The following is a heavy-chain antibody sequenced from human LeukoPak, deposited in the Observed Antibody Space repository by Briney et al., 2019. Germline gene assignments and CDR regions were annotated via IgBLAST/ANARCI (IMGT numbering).Heavy chain of an antibody. CDR2: IVVGSGNT. D-gene: IGHD3-9*01. J-gene: IGHJ4*02. Sequence: SVKVSCKASGFTFTSSAVQWVRQARGQRLEWIGWIVVGSGNTNYAQKFQERVTITRDMSTSTAYMELSSLRSEDTAVYYCAAAFGAHFDWFSPPGYWGQGTLVTVSS. CDR1: GFTFTSSA. V-gene: IGHV1-58*01. CDR3: AAAFGAHFDWFSPPGY.